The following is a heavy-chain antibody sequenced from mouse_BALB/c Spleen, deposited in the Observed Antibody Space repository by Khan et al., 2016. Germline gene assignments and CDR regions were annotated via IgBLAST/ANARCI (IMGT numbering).Heavy chain of an antibody. J-gene: IGHJ3*01. CDR2: IYLSDIYN. V-gene: IGHV1-69*02. D-gene: IGHD2-4*01. CDR1: GYTFTSYW. Sequence: QVQLQQPGAELVRPGASVKLSCKASGYTFTSYWINWMKQRPGQGLEWIGNIYLSDIYNNYNQKFKDKATLTVDKSSSKAYMQLSSPTSEDSAIYYCTRGESTTIRGFAYWDQGTLVTVSA. CDR3: TRGESTTIRGFAY.